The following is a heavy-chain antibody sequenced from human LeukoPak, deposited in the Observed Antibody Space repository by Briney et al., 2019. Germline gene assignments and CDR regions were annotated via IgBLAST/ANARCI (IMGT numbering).Heavy chain of an antibody. CDR1: GGTLSSYA. J-gene: IGHJ4*02. V-gene: IGHV1-69*13. Sequence: GASVKVSCKASGGTLSSYAISWVRQAPGQGLEWMGGIIPIFGTANYAQKFQGRVTITADESTSTAYMELSSLRSEDTAVYYCARLPAQIAAAGPFDYWGQGTLVTVSS. D-gene: IGHD6-13*01. CDR3: ARLPAQIAAAGPFDY. CDR2: IIPIFGTA.